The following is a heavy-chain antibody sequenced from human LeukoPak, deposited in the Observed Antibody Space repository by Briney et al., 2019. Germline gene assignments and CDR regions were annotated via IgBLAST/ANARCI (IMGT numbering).Heavy chain of an antibody. J-gene: IGHJ3*02. CDR2: ISYDGPNK. CDR3: AKGRYNYGFHAFDS. D-gene: IGHD5-18*01. CDR1: GFTFSSYG. V-gene: IGHV3-30*18. Sequence: GGSLTLSCPASGFTFSSYGMQWVRQAPGQGLAWVAGISYDGPNKYYADSVKGRFIISRDNSKNTLYLQMNSLRAEDTAVYYCAKGRYNYGFHAFDSGGQGIMVTVSA.